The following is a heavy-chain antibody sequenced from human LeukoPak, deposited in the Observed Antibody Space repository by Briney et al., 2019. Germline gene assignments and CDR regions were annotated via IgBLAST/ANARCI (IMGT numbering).Heavy chain of an antibody. Sequence: GGSLRLSCAASGFTFSSYGMHWVRQAPGKGLEWVAFIRYDGSNKYYADSVKGRFTISRDNSKNTLYLQMNSLRTEDTPVYYCAKGGAYYDSYLIDYWGQGTLVTVSS. D-gene: IGHD3-22*01. J-gene: IGHJ4*02. CDR1: GFTFSSYG. CDR3: AKGGAYYDSYLIDY. CDR2: IRYDGSNK. V-gene: IGHV3-30*02.